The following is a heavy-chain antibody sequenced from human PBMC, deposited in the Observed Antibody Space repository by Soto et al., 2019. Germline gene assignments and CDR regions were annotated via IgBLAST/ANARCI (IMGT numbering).Heavy chain of an antibody. Sequence: ASVKVSCKVSGYTLTELSMHWVRQAPGKGLEWMGGFDPEDGETIYAQKFQGRVTMTRNTSTNTAYMELSSLRSEDTAVYYCARGLMITFGGVIAGLDYWGQGTLVTVSS. V-gene: IGHV1-24*01. CDR3: ARGLMITFGGVIAGLDY. CDR2: FDPEDGET. CDR1: GYTLTELS. D-gene: IGHD3-16*02. J-gene: IGHJ4*02.